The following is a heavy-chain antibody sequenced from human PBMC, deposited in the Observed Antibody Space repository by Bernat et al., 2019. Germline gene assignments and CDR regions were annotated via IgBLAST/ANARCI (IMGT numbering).Heavy chain of an antibody. J-gene: IGHJ4*02. CDR3: AREGGYSSSWTGDY. CDR1: GGSFSGYY. CDR2: INHSGST. D-gene: IGHD6-13*01. V-gene: IGHV4-34*01. Sequence: VQLQQWGAGLLKSSETLSLTCAVYGGSFSGYYWSWIRQPPGKGLEWIGEINHSGSTNYNPSLKSRVTISVDTSKNQFSLKLSSVTAADTAVYYCAREGGYSSSWTGDYWGQGTLVAVSS.